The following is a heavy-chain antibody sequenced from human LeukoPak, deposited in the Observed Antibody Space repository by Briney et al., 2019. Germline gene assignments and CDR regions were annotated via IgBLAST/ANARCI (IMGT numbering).Heavy chain of an antibody. D-gene: IGHD4-11*01. V-gene: IGHV3-23*01. CDR2: ISGSGGST. CDR3: AKALTTAYYYYGMDV. J-gene: IGHJ6*02. CDR1: GFTFSSYA. Sequence: GGSLRLSCAASGFTFSSYAMSWVRQATGEGLEWGSAISGSGGSTYYADSVKGRFTISRDNSKNTLYLQMNSLRAEDTAVYYCAKALTTAYYYYGMDVWGQGTTVTVSS.